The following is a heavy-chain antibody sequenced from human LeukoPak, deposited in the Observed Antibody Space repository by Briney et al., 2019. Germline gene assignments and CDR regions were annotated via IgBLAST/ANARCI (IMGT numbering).Heavy chain of an antibody. Sequence: PGGSLRLPCAASGFTFSSYEMNWVRQAPGKGLEWVSYISSSGNNIYYADSVKGRFTISRDISKNTLYLQMNSLRAEDTAVYYCVKGGSLGFYYFDFWGQGTLVTVSS. CDR3: VKGGSLGFYYFDF. D-gene: IGHD2/OR15-2a*01. CDR1: GFTFSSYE. CDR2: ISSSGNNI. J-gene: IGHJ4*02. V-gene: IGHV3-48*03.